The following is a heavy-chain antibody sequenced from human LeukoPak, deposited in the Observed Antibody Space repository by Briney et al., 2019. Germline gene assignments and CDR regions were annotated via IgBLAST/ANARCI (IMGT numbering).Heavy chain of an antibody. Sequence: GGSLRLSCAASGFTFSYYGMHWVRQAPGKGLEWLAVIWSDGSNKYYADSAKGRFTISRDNSKNTLYLEMNSLRAEDTAVHFCARARSSTFSYSDYWGQGTLVTVSS. D-gene: IGHD2-21*01. CDR2: IWSDGSNK. J-gene: IGHJ4*02. CDR1: GFTFSYYG. CDR3: ARARSSTFSYSDY. V-gene: IGHV3-33*01.